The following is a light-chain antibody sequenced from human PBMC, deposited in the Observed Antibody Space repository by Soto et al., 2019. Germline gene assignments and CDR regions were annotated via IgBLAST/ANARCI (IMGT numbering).Light chain of an antibody. CDR3: QQSNNWPDT. V-gene: IGKV3-15*01. Sequence: EIVMTQSPASLSLSPGERAALSCRASQTIDNTLAWYQRKPGQAPRLLIYDASTRATGIPARFSGSGSGTEFTLTISSLQSEDFAVYYCQQSNNWPDTFGGGTKWIS. J-gene: IGKJ4*01. CDR2: DAS. CDR1: QTIDNT.